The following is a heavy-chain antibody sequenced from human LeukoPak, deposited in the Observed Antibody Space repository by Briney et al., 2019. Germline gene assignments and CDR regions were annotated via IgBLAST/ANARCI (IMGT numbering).Heavy chain of an antibody. CDR2: IYYSGST. Sequence: SETLSLTCTVSGSSISSYYWSWIRQPPGKGLEWIGYIYYSGSTDYNPSLKSRVTISVDTSKNQFSLKLSSVTAADTAVYYCARGNGILDYWGQGTLVTVSS. D-gene: IGHD1-26*01. CDR3: ARGNGILDY. CDR1: GSSISSYY. V-gene: IGHV4-59*01. J-gene: IGHJ4*02.